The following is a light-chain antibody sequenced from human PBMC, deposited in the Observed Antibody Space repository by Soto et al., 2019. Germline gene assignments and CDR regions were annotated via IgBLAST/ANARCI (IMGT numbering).Light chain of an antibody. CDR1: QGIRTY. Sequence: DIQMTQSPSSLSEYVGDRVTITCRASQGIRTYLNWYQQKPGKAPKLLIYAASSLQSGVPSRFSGSGSGTDFTLTISSLQPEDFATYDCQQSYSTPITFGQGTRLEIK. J-gene: IGKJ5*01. V-gene: IGKV1-39*01. CDR3: QQSYSTPIT. CDR2: AAS.